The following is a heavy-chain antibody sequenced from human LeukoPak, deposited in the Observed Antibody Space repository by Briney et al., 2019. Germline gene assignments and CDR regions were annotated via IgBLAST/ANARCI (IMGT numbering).Heavy chain of an antibody. CDR2: IIPILGIA. CDR1: GGTFSSYA. J-gene: IGHJ3*02. Sequence: ATVKVSCKASGGTFSSYAISWVRQAPGQGLEWMGRIIPILGIANYAQKFQGRVTITADKSTSTAYMELSSLRSEGTAVYYCARVREYCGGDCYGAYDAFDIWGQGTMVTVSS. V-gene: IGHV1-69*04. CDR3: ARVREYCGGDCYGAYDAFDI. D-gene: IGHD2-21*02.